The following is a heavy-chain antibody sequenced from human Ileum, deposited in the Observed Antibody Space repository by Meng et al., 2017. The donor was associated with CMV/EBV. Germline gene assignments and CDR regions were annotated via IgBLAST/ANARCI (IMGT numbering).Heavy chain of an antibody. D-gene: IGHD6-19*01. J-gene: IGHJ5*02. V-gene: IGHV3-30*09. Sequence: QGELVESGGGVGQPGRSLRLSCAASRFTFSNSPMHWVRQAPGKGLEWVAVISPDGNGKTYADFAKGRFAISRDNSRNTLDLQMNSLIIEDTAVYHCARERGSSGSAGWFDTWGQGTLVTVSS. CDR2: ISPDGNGK. CDR3: ARERGSSGSAGWFDT. CDR1: RFTFSNSP.